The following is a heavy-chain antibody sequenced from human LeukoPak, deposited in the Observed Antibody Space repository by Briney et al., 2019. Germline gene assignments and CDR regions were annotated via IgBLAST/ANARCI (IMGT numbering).Heavy chain of an antibody. CDR2: INPNSGGT. V-gene: IGHV1-2*02. D-gene: IGHD6-19*01. J-gene: IGHJ6*02. CDR1: GYTFTGYY. CDR3: AIGRQVRSYYYYGMDV. Sequence: AASVKVSCKASGYTFTGYYMQWVRQAPGQGLEWMGWINPNSGGTNYAQKFQGRVTMTRDTSISTAYMELSRLRSDYTAVYYCAIGRQVRSYYYYGMDVWGQGTTVTVSS.